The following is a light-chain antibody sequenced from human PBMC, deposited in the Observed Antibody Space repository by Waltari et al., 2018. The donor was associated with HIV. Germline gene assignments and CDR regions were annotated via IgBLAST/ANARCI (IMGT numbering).Light chain of an antibody. J-gene: IGLJ1*01. Sequence: QSALTQPASVSGSPGQSITISCSGTSSDVGSYNYVSWYQHHPGQAPKLLIYDVDDRRPGVSSRLSGCKSGNAASLTISGLRAEDEADDYCGSYTSSSTYVFGTGTEVTVL. V-gene: IGLV2-14*03. CDR3: GSYTSSSTYV. CDR2: DVD. CDR1: SSDVGSYNY.